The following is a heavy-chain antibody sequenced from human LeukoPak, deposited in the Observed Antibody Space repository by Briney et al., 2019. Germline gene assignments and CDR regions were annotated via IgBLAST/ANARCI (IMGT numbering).Heavy chain of an antibody. J-gene: IGHJ6*02. V-gene: IGHV4-4*07. CDR3: ARSNSGLRYYYYGMEV. Sequence: PAETLSLTCTVSGGSISIHYWSWIRQPAGKGLEWIGHIYTSGNTTYNPSLKSRVIMSVDTSKNQFSLKLSSVTAADTAVYYCARSNSGLRYYYYGMEVWGQGTTVTVYS. CDR2: IYTSGNT. CDR1: GGSISIHY. D-gene: IGHD1-1*01.